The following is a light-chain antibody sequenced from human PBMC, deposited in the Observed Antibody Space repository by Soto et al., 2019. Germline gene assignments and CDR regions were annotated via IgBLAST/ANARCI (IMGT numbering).Light chain of an antibody. CDR3: SSSTSRTTIV. V-gene: IGLV2-14*03. J-gene: IGLJ2*01. CDR1: NSDVGYYNY. Sequence: QSALTQPASVSGSPGQSIAISCTGTNSDVGYYNYVSWYQHHPGKAPKLIISDVTNRPSGVSNRFSGSKSGNTASLTISGLQAEDEADYYCSSSTSRTTIVFGGGTKVTVL. CDR2: DVT.